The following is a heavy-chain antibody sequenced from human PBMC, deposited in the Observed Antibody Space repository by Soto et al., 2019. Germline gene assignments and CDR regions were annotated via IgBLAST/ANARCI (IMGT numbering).Heavy chain of an antibody. D-gene: IGHD4-4*01. V-gene: IGHV3-23*01. CDR2: ISGSGGST. CDR3: ASSPTTVTTSTNYYYYYMDV. Sequence: PGGSLRLSCAASGFTFSSYAMSWVRQAPGKGLEWVSAISGSGGSTYYADSVKGRFTISRDNSKNTLYLQMSSLRAEDTAVYYCASSPTTVTTSTNYYYYYMDVWGKGTTVTVSS. CDR1: GFTFSSYA. J-gene: IGHJ6*03.